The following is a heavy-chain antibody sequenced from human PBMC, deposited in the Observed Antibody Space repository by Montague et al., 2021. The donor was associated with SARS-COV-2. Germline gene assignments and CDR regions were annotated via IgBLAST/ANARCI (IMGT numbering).Heavy chain of an antibody. V-gene: IGHV4/OR15-8*01. CDR1: NASITTNNW. CDR2: IHHSGTL. CDR3: ARRIRITVFRGVPLTTHSLES. Sequence: SETLSLTCTVSNASITTNNWWTWVRQAPGKGLEWVGEIHHSGTLNYNPSLKSRVTISVDTSKNHFSLNLNSVTAADTALYFCARRIRITVFRGVPLTTHSLESWGQGIMVTVSS. J-gene: IGHJ4*02. D-gene: IGHD3-10*01.